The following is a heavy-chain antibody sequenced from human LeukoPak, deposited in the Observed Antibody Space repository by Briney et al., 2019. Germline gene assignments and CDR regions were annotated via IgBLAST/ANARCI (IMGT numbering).Heavy chain of an antibody. CDR1: GFTFSGSA. D-gene: IGHD2-15*01. J-gene: IGHJ4*02. Sequence: GGSLRLSCAASGFTFSGSAMHWVRQASGKGLEWVGRIRSKANSYATAYAASVKGRFTISRDDSKNTAYLQMNSLKTEDTAVXXXTRQVAPKIFDYWGQGTLVTVSS. V-gene: IGHV3-73*01. CDR3: TRQVAPKIFDY. CDR2: IRSKANSYAT.